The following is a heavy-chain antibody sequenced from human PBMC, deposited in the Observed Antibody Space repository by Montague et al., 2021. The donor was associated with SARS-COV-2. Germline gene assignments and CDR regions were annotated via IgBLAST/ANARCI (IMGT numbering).Heavy chain of an antibody. Sequence: SETLSLTCTVSGASISTGSDYWTWIRQRPGRGLEWIGNFYYSGGSTYNPSVKSRVTISADTSKNFFSLTLKSVTASDTAVYYCARDRGDIYGGNSAWFDPWGQGTLVTVSS. CDR2: FYYSGGS. CDR3: ARDRGDIYGGNSAWFDP. CDR1: GASISTGSDY. D-gene: IGHD4-23*01. J-gene: IGHJ5*02. V-gene: IGHV4-61*03.